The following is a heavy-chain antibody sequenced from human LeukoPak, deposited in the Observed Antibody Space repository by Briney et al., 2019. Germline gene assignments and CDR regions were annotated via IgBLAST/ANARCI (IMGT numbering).Heavy chain of an antibody. D-gene: IGHD3-9*01. CDR3: AKWGDFDILTGYYVSDF. J-gene: IGHJ4*02. CDR1: GLTFSNYA. Sequence: PGASLRLSCVASGLTFSNYAMSWVRQAPGKRLEWVSAVTGRAGSTYYADSVKGRFTISRDNSRNTLFLQMNSLRAEDTAIYYCAKWGDFDILTGYYVSDFWGQGALVTVSS. V-gene: IGHV3-23*01. CDR2: VTGRAGST.